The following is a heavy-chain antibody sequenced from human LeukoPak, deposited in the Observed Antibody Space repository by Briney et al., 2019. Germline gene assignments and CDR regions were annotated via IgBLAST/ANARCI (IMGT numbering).Heavy chain of an antibody. CDR1: GFTFSSYG. Sequence: GGSLRLSCAASGFTFSSYGMHWVRQAPGKGLEWVAVIWYDGSNKYYADFVKGRFTISRDNSKNTLYLQMNSLRAEDTAVYYCARARNPDYYYYYGMDVWGQGTTVTVSS. V-gene: IGHV3-33*01. J-gene: IGHJ6*02. CDR3: ARARNPDYYYYYGMDV. CDR2: IWYDGSNK.